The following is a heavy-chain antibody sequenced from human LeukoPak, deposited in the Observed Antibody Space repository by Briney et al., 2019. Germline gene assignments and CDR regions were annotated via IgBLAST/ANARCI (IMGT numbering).Heavy chain of an antibody. J-gene: IGHJ6*02. V-gene: IGHV3-23*01. Sequence: PGGSLRLSCAAAGVTFSSYAMSLVRQAPGKGLEWVSAISGSGGSTYYADSVKGRFTTSRDNSKNTLYLQMNSLRAEDTAVYYCAKALKAVAATYYYYGMDVWGQGTTVTVSS. CDR2: ISGSGGST. D-gene: IGHD6-19*01. CDR1: GVTFSSYA. CDR3: AKALKAVAATYYYYGMDV.